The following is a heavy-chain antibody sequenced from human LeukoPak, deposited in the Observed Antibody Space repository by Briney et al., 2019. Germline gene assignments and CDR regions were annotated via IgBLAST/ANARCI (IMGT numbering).Heavy chain of an antibody. CDR1: GFTFSSYA. V-gene: IGHV3-30-3*01. J-gene: IGHJ4*02. CDR2: ISYDGSNK. Sequence: PGGSLRLSCAASGFTFSSYAMHWVRQAPGKGLEWVAVISYDGSNKYYADSVKGRFTISRDNSKNTLYLQMNSLRAEDTAVYYCARGDMASGGQGTLVTVSS. D-gene: IGHD5-24*01. CDR3: ARGDMAS.